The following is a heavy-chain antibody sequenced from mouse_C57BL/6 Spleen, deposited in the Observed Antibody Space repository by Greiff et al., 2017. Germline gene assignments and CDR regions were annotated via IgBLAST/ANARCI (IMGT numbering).Heavy chain of an antibody. D-gene: IGHD1-1*01. J-gene: IGHJ1*03. CDR3: ARGYYGGSSYWYLDV. CDR1: GFTFSSYG. V-gene: IGHV5-6*01. Sequence: EVKLVESGGDLVKPGGSLKLSCAASGFTFSSYGMSWVRQTPDKRLEWVATISSGGSYTYYPDSVKGRFTISRDNAKNTLYLQMSSLKSEDTAMYYCARGYYGGSSYWYLDVWGTGTTVTVSS. CDR2: ISSGGSYT.